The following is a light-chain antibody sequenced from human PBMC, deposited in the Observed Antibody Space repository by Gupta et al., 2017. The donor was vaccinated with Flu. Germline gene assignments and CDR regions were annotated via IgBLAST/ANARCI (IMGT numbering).Light chain of an antibody. V-gene: IGKV1-5*03. CDR1: QSISSW. J-gene: IGKJ3*01. CDR2: KAS. CDR3: QQYNSSPFT. Sequence: DIQMTQSPSTLSASVGDRVTITCRASQSISSWLDWYQQKPGKAPKLLIYKASSLESGVPSRFSGSGSGTEFTLTISSLQPDDFATYYCQQYNSSPFTFGPGTKVDIQ.